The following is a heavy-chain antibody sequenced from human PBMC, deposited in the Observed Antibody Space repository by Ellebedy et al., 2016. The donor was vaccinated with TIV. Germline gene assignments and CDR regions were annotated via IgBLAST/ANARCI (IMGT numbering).Heavy chain of an antibody. D-gene: IGHD3-16*01. J-gene: IGHJ6*02. Sequence: AASVTVSCKSSGCPFSSYAISWVRQAPAQGLEWMGRIIPLLDIANYAQKFQGRVTITADKSTSTAYMELSSLRSEDTAVYFCARSNFGGSYGMDVWGQGTTVTVSS. CDR3: ARSNFGGSYGMDV. V-gene: IGHV1-69*04. CDR1: GCPFSSYA. CDR2: IIPLLDIA.